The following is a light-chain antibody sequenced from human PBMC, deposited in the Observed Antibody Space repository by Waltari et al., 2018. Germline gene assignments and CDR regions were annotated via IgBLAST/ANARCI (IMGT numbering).Light chain of an antibody. J-gene: IGKJ1*01. V-gene: IGKV3-15*01. Sequence: EIVMTQSPATLSVSPGERATLSCRASQSVSSNLAWYQQKPGQAPRLLIYGASTRATGIPARFSGSGSGTEFTLTISSLQPEDFGTYYCQQLSLYPRTFGQGTKVEIK. CDR1: QSVSSN. CDR3: QQLSLYPRT. CDR2: GAS.